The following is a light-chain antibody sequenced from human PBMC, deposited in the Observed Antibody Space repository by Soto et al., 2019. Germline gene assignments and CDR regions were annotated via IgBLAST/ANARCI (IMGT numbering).Light chain of an antibody. CDR3: SSYTTSSTYV. J-gene: IGLJ1*01. CDR1: SSDVGGYNY. V-gene: IGLV2-14*01. CDR2: EVS. Sequence: QSVLTQPASVSGSPGQSITISCTGTSSDVGGYNYVSWYQQHPGKAPKLMIYEVSNRPSGVSNRFSGSKSGNTASLSISGLQAEDEADYYCSSYTTSSTYVFGIGTQLTVL.